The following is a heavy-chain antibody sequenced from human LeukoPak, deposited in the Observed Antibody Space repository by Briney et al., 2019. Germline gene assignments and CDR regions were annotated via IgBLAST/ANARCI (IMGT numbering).Heavy chain of an antibody. CDR1: GFTFSSYS. CDR2: ISSSSSYI. J-gene: IGHJ4*02. CDR3: TKDPRSLRYCSGGSCYETIDY. V-gene: IGHV3-21*01. Sequence: GSLRLSCAASGFTFSSYSMNWVRQAPGKGLEWVSSISSSSSYIYYADSVKGRFTISRDNAKNSLYLQMNSLRAEDTAVYYCTKDPRSLRYCSGGSCYETIDYWGQGTLVTVSS. D-gene: IGHD2-15*01.